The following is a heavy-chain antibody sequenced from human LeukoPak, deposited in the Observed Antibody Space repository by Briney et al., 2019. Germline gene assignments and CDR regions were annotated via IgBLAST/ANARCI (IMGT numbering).Heavy chain of an antibody. CDR1: GYTFTDYY. Sequence: ASVKVSCKASGYTFTDYYIHWVRQAPGQGLEWMGWINPAGGGTNYAQNFQGRVTMTSDTSISTAYMELSSLTSDDTAVYYCARRAGGYSHPYDYWGQGILVTVSS. D-gene: IGHD4-23*01. J-gene: IGHJ4*02. V-gene: IGHV1-2*02. CDR2: INPAGGGT. CDR3: ARRAGGYSHPYDY.